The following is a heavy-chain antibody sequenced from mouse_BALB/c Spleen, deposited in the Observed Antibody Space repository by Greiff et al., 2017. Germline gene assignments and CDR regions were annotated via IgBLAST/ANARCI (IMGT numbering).Heavy chain of an antibody. D-gene: IGHD1-1*01. CDR3: ARGCGSSYYFDV. V-gene: IGHV5-17*02. CDR2: ISSGSSTI. Sequence: EVQRVESGGGLVQPGGSRKLSCAASGFTFSSFGMHWVRQAPEKGLEWVAYISSGSSTIYYADTVKGRFTISRDNPKNTLFLQMTSLRSEDTAMYYCARGCGSSYYFDVWGAGTTVTVSS. CDR1: GFTFSSFG. J-gene: IGHJ1*01.